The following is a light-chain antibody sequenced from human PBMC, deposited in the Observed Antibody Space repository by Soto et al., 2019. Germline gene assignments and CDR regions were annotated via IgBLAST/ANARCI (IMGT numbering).Light chain of an antibody. CDR3: QQYDYWPVT. V-gene: IGKV3-15*01. Sequence: EVVMTQSPATLSVSPGERVTFSCRASQSVTSNLAWYQHKPGQAPRLLISGASTGATDIPARFSGSGSGTEFTLTINSLQSKDFAVYYCQQYDYWPVTFGGGTKVEIK. CDR2: GAS. CDR1: QSVTSN. J-gene: IGKJ4*01.